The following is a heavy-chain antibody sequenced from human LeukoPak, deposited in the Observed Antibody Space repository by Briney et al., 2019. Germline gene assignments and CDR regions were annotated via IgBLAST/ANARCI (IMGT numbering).Heavy chain of an antibody. CDR3: ARKQWVMYYFDS. J-gene: IGHJ4*02. CDR1: GGSISISNYY. CDR2: SYYSGST. Sequence: SETLSLTCTVSGGSISISNYYWGWLRQPPGKGLEWIGSSYYSGSTYYNPSLKSRVTISVDTSKSQFSLKLNSVTAADTAVYYCARKQWVMYYFDSWGQGTLVTVSS. V-gene: IGHV4-39*01. D-gene: IGHD6-19*01.